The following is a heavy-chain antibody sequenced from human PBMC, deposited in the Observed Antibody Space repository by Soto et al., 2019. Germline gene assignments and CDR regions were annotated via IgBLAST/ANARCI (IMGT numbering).Heavy chain of an antibody. CDR2: TYYRSNGRH. Sequence: QVHLQQSGPGLVKPSQTLSLTCAISGDSVSSNTAAWHWIRSSPSRGLEWLGRTYYRSNGRHDYGVSGKSRITVNPDTSKNHFSLQLNSVTPDDTAVYYCARGVAGSGFDLCGQGTLVTVSS. CDR3: ARGVAGSGFDL. CDR1: GDSVSSNTAA. V-gene: IGHV6-1*01. J-gene: IGHJ4*02. D-gene: IGHD6-19*01.